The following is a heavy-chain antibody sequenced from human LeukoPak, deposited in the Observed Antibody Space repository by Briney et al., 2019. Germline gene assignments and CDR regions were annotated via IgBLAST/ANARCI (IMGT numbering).Heavy chain of an antibody. J-gene: IGHJ5*02. V-gene: IGHV3-23*01. CDR3: ARDYVSGSFGP. CDR1: GFTFSSRG. CDR2: ISGSGDYT. Sequence: GGSLRLSCAASGFTFSSRGMSWVRQAPGKGLEWVSTISGSGDYTYYADSVKGRFTISRDNAKNTVYLQMNSLRAEDTAVYYCARDYVSGSFGPWGQGTLVTVSS. D-gene: IGHD3-10*01.